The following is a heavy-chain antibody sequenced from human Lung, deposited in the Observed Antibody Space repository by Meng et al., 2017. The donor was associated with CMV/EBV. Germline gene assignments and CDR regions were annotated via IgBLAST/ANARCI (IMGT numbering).Heavy chain of an antibody. CDR1: GFIFTSYA. V-gene: IGHV1-18*01. J-gene: IGHJ4*02. Sequence: QVQLVQSRAEVKKTGASVKVSCEASGFIFTSYAISWVRQAPGQGLQYMGWISAYNGNTNYAQELQGRVTMTTDTSTSTAYMELRSLRFDDTAVYYCARFYCSSTSCPHVLFDYWGQGTLVTVSS. D-gene: IGHD2-2*01. CDR3: ARFYCSSTSCPHVLFDY. CDR2: ISAYNGNT.